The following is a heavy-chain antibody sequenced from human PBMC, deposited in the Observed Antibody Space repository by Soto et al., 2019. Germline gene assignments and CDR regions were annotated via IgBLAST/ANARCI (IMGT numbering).Heavy chain of an antibody. Sequence: GGSLRLSCAAPTFIFSTYWMTWVRQAPGKGLEWVANIKRDGSETHYADSVKGRFTISRDNAKNSLYLQMNSLRVEDTAVYYCVGDGTTWNDSDSWGQGTLVTVPS. J-gene: IGHJ5*01. D-gene: IGHD1-1*01. CDR3: VGDGTTWNDSDS. CDR1: TFIFSTYW. V-gene: IGHV3-7*01. CDR2: IKRDGSET.